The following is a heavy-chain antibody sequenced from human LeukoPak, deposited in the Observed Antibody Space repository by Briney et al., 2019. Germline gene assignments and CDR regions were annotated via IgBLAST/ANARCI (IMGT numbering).Heavy chain of an antibody. D-gene: IGHD3-22*01. CDR2: VDPEDGET. Sequence: ASVNVSCKASGYTFTDYYMHWVQQAPGKGLEWMGRVDPEDGETIYAEKFQGRVTITADTSTDTAYMELSSLRSEDTAVYYCATDPTLPYYDSSIGVDYWGQGTLVTVSS. CDR3: ATDPTLPYYDSSIGVDY. V-gene: IGHV1-69-2*01. CDR1: GYTFTDYY. J-gene: IGHJ4*02.